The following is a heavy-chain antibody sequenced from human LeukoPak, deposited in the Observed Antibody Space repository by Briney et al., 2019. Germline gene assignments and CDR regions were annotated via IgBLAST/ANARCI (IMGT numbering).Heavy chain of an antibody. CDR2: ISSSSSYI. J-gene: IGHJ4*02. Sequence: GGSLRLSCAASGFTFSSYSMNWARQATGKGVEWVSSISSSSSYIYYADSVKGRFTISRDNAKNSLYLQMNSLRAEDTAVYYCARDPGYGGYDYGSYWGQGTLVTVSS. CDR3: ARDPGYGGYDYGSY. D-gene: IGHD5-12*01. V-gene: IGHV3-21*01. CDR1: GFTFSSYS.